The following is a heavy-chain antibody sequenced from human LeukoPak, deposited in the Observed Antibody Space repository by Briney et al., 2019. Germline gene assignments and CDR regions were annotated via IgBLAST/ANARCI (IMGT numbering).Heavy chain of an antibody. CDR3: ARDGFLGYSYGSHFDY. D-gene: IGHD5-18*01. CDR1: GFTFSSYG. V-gene: IGHV3-30*02. J-gene: IGHJ4*02. Sequence: GGSLRLSCAASGFTFSSYGMHWVRQAPGKGLEWVAFIRYDGSNKYYADSVKGRFTISRDNAKNSLFLQMNSLRAEDTAVYYCARDGFLGYSYGSHFDYWGQGTLVTVSS. CDR2: IRYDGSNK.